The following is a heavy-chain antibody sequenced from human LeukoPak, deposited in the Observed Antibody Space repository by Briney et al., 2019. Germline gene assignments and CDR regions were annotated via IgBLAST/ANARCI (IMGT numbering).Heavy chain of an antibody. J-gene: IGHJ4*02. CDR3: ARDYSNGNLDFDY. CDR2: ISYDGSNK. Sequence: GGSLRLSCAASGFTFSSYAMHWVRQAPGKGLEWVAVISYDGSNKYYADSVKGRFTISRDNSKNTLYLQMNSLRAEDTAVYYCARDYSNGNLDFDYWGQGTLVTVSS. D-gene: IGHD3-22*01. V-gene: IGHV3-30-3*01. CDR1: GFTFSSYA.